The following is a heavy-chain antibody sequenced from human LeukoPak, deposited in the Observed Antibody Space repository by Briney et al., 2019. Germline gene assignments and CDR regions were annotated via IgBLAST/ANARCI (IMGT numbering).Heavy chain of an antibody. CDR1: GFTFSKYW. Sequence: GGSLRLSCSVSGFTFSKYWMSWVRQAPGKGLEWVANIKQDGSEKYYVDSVKGRFTISGDNAKNSLYLQMNSLRAEDTAVYYCARETADEYSSSTWDSWGQGTLVTVSS. CDR3: ARETADEYSSSTWDS. J-gene: IGHJ4*02. D-gene: IGHD6-6*01. V-gene: IGHV3-7*01. CDR2: IKQDGSEK.